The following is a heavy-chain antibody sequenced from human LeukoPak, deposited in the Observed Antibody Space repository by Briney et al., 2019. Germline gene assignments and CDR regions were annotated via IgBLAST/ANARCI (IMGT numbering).Heavy chain of an antibody. V-gene: IGHV3-23*01. CDR3: AKVGFGELPQERIDY. CDR2: ISGSGGST. Sequence: PGGSLRLSCAASGFTFSSYAMSWVRQAPGKGLEWVSAISGSGGSTYYADSVKGRFTISRDNSKNTLYLQMNSLRAEDTAVYYCAKVGFGELPQERIDYWDQGTLVTVSS. J-gene: IGHJ4*02. D-gene: IGHD3-10*01. CDR1: GFTFSSYA.